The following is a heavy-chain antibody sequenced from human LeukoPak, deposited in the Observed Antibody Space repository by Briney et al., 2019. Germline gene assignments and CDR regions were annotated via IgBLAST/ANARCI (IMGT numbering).Heavy chain of an antibody. V-gene: IGHV1-18*01. CDR2: ISAYNGNT. CDR1: GYTFTSYG. CDR3: ARAYYDSSGYPFLDY. D-gene: IGHD3-22*01. Sequence: ASVKVPCKASGYTFTSYGISWVRQAPGQGLEWMGWISAYNGNTNYAQKLQGRVTMTTDTSTSTAYMELRSLRSDDTAVYYCARAYYDSSGYPFLDYWGQGTLVTVSS. J-gene: IGHJ4*02.